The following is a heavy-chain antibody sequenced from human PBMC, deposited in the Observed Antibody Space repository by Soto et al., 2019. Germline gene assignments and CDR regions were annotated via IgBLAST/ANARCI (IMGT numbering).Heavy chain of an antibody. Sequence: GGSLRLSCAPSGFTFSNYDINWVRQAPGKGLEWVAAKWFCTSGGTDYYADPVKGRFDISRDDSKQPVYVQMKSVTAEYTCANSCGRDQYSGARYYLDFWGQGTTDTVSS. CDR1: GFTFSNYD. CDR3: GRDQYSGARYYLDF. CDR2: KWFCTSGGTD. J-gene: IGHJ6*03. V-gene: IGHV3-33*01. D-gene: IGHD1-26*01.